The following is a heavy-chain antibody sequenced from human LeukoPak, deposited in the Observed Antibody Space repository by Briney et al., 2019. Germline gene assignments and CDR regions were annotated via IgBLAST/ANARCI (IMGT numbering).Heavy chain of an antibody. CDR3: ARSGVRFTAFDY. D-gene: IGHD3-10*01. CDR2: INPSGGST. CDR1: GYTFTSYY. Sequence: GASVKVSCKASGYTFTSYYMHWVRQAPGQGLEWMGIINPSGGSTNYAQKFQGRVTITADESTSTAYMELSSLRSEDTAVYYCARSGVRFTAFDYWGQGTLVTVSS. J-gene: IGHJ4*02. V-gene: IGHV1-46*01.